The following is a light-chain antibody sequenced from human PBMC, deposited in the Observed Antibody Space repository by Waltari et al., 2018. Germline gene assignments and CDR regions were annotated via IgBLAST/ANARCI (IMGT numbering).Light chain of an antibody. CDR2: GKD. CDR1: RLRTSY. CDR3: SSRNGRANQVV. V-gene: IGLV3-19*01. J-gene: IGLJ3*02. Sequence: SSELTQDPAVSVALGQTVRLTCQGDRLRTSYARWYQLKPGQAPVLVIYGKDKRPSGIPDRISGYSSGATSSLTITGAQAEDEADYYCSSRNGRANQVVFAGGTKVTVL.